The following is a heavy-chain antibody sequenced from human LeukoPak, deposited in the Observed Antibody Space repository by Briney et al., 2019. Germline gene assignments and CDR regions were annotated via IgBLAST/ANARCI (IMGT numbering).Heavy chain of an antibody. J-gene: IGHJ4*02. D-gene: IGHD6-19*01. V-gene: IGHV1-18*01. Sequence: ASVKVSCKASGYTFTSYGISWVRQAPGQGLEWMGWISAYNGNTNYAQKLQGRVTMTTDTSTSTAYIELRSLRSDDTAVYYCAREGIPGIAVAGGLDYWGQGTLVTVSS. CDR1: GYTFTSYG. CDR2: ISAYNGNT. CDR3: AREGIPGIAVAGGLDY.